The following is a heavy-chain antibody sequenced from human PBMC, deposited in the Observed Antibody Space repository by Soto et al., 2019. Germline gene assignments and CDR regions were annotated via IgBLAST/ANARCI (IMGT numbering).Heavy chain of an antibody. J-gene: IGHJ4*02. D-gene: IGHD2-2*01. CDR3: ARGGVGVVVPAAITLDY. V-gene: IGHV4-34*01. CDR2: INHSGST. CDR1: GGSFSGYY. Sequence: ETLSLTCAVYGGSFSGYYWSWIRQPPGKGLEWIGEINHSGSTNYNPSLKSRVTISVDTSKNQFSLKLSSVTAADTAVYYCARGGVGVVVPAAITLDYWGRGTLVTVSS.